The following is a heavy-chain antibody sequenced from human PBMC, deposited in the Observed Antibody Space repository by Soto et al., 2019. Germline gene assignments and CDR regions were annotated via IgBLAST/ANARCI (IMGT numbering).Heavy chain of an antibody. D-gene: IGHD2-15*01. J-gene: IGHJ3*02. V-gene: IGHV3-11*01. CDR3: ARAYSDAFDI. CDR1: GFTFIDYY. Sequence: GGSLRLSCAASGFTFIDYYITFIRQAPGKGLEWVSYISSSGTGIYYPDSVKGRFTISRDNAKNALYLQMSSLRAEDTAVYYCARAYSDAFDIWGQGTMVTVSS. CDR2: ISSSGTGI.